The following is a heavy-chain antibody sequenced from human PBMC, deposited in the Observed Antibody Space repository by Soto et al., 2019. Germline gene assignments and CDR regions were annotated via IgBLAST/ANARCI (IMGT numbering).Heavy chain of an antibody. CDR1: GFTFSSYG. CDR3: AKEGYGGNFEFDY. V-gene: IGHV3-30*18. J-gene: IGHJ4*02. Sequence: QVQLVESGGGVVQPGRSLRLSCAASGFTFSSYGMHWVRQAPGKRLEWVAVISYDGSNKYYADSVKGRFTISRDNSKNTLYLQMNSLRAEDTAVYYCAKEGYGGNFEFDYWGQGTLVTVSS. CDR2: ISYDGSNK. D-gene: IGHD4-17*01.